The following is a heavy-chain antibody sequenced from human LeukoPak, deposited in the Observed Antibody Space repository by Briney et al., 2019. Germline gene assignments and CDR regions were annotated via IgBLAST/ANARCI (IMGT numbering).Heavy chain of an antibody. CDR1: GYTFTGYY. Sequence: ASVKVSCKASGYTFTGYYMHWVRQAPGQGLEWMGWISAYNGNTNYAQKLQGRVTMTTDTSTSTAYMELRSLRSDDTAVYYCARAYGSGIDNKYYYYYMDVWGKGTTVTISS. V-gene: IGHV1-18*04. CDR3: ARAYGSGIDNKYYYYYMDV. CDR2: ISAYNGNT. J-gene: IGHJ6*03. D-gene: IGHD3-10*01.